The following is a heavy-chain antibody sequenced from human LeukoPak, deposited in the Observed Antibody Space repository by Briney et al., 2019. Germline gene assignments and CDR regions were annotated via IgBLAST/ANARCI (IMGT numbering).Heavy chain of an antibody. J-gene: IGHJ5*02. CDR2: IWPDGSDK. V-gene: IGHV3-7*01. Sequence: PGGSLRLSCAASGFTFSSYSMNWVRQAPGKGLEWVANIWPDGSDKYHVDSVRGRFTISRDNAQNSLNLQMNSLRAEDSGVYYCGRWGVNAGLDRWGQGTLVIVSS. CDR1: GFTFSSYS. CDR3: GRWGVNAGLDR. D-gene: IGHD3-10*01.